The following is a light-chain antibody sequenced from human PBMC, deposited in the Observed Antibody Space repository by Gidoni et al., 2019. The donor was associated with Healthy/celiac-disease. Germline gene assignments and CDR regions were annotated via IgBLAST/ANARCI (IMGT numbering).Light chain of an antibody. V-gene: IGLV2-14*01. CDR3: SSYTSSSTLV. J-gene: IGLJ3*02. CDR1: SSDVGGYNY. Sequence: QSALTQPASVSGSPGQSITFSCTGTSSDVGGYNYVSWYQQHPGKAPKLMIDEVSNRPSGVSNRFSGSKSGNTASLTISGLQAEDEADYYCSSYTSSSTLVFGGGTKLTVL. CDR2: EVS.